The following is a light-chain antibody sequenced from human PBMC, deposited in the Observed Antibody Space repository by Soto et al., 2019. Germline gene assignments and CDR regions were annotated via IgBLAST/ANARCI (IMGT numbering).Light chain of an antibody. CDR3: QQRSNGPLT. CDR1: QSVSSY. CDR2: DAS. J-gene: IGKJ5*01. Sequence: EIVLTHSPATLSLSPGERVTLSCRASQSVSSYFAWYQQKPGQAPRLLIYDASNRATGIPARFSGSGSGTDFTLTTSSLEPEDFAVYYCQQRSNGPLTFGQGTRLEIK. V-gene: IGKV3-11*01.